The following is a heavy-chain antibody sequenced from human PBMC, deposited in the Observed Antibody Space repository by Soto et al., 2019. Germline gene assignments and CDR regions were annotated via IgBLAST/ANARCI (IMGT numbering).Heavy chain of an antibody. CDR1: GGSISSGDYY. CDR3: ARDLKEYCSDGKCNWFDP. J-gene: IGHJ5*02. CDR2: IYYSGST. V-gene: IGHV4-30-4*02. Sequence: SETLSLTCSVSGGSISSGDYYWNWIRQPPGKGLEWIGHIYYSGSTYYNSSLKSRVTISFDTSKNQISLQVRSATAADAAVYYCARDLKEYCSDGKCNWFDPWGQGTLVTVSS. D-gene: IGHD2-15*01.